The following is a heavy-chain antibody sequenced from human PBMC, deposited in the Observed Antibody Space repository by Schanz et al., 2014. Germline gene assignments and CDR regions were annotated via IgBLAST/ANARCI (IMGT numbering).Heavy chain of an antibody. CDR2: IKRDGSEK. V-gene: IGHV3-7*04. CDR1: GFSFSTYW. CDR3: VRDILHRVYDSGSP. J-gene: IGHJ5*02. Sequence: EQLVESGGGLVQPGGSLRLSCAASGFSFSTYWMSWVRQAPGKGLEWVANIKRDGSEKNYLDSVKGRFTISRDNAKNSLFLQMNSLRAEDTAVYYCVRDILHRVYDSGSPWGQGTLVTVSS. D-gene: IGHD3-10*01.